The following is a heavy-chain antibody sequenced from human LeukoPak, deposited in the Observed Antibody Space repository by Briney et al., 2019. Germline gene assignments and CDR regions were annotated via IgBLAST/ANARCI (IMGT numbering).Heavy chain of an antibody. CDR1: GFTFSSYA. CDR3: AKDLGGYGSRSYIVNY. D-gene: IGHD3-10*01. V-gene: IGHV3-30*18. CDR2: ISYDGSNK. Sequence: PGGSLRLFCAASGFTFSSYALHWVRQAPGKGLEWVAVISYDGSNKYYADSVKGRFTISRDNSKNTLYLQMNSLRAEDTAVYYCAKDLGGYGSRSYIVNYWGQGALVTVS. J-gene: IGHJ4*02.